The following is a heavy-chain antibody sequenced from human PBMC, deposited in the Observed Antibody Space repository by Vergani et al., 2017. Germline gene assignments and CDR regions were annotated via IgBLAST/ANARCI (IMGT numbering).Heavy chain of an antibody. CDR2: IYSGGST. Sequence: EVQLVESGGGLVQPGGSLRLSCAASGFTVSSNYMSWVRQAPGKGLEWVSVIYSGGSTYYADSVKGRFTISRDNSKNTLYLQMNSLRADDTAVYYCARNMADFWSGYYPLNWFDPWGQGTLVTVSS. CDR1: GFTVSSNY. CDR3: ARNMADFWSGYYPLNWFDP. D-gene: IGHD3-3*01. J-gene: IGHJ5*02. V-gene: IGHV3-66*02.